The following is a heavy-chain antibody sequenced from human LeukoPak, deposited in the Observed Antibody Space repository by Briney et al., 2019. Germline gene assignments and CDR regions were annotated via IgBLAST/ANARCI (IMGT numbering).Heavy chain of an antibody. J-gene: IGHJ4*02. CDR2: ISGSGGST. V-gene: IGHV3-23*01. D-gene: IGHD3-10*01. Sequence: GGSLRLSCAASGFTFSSYAMSWVRQGPGKGLEWVSAISGSGGSTYYADSVKGRFTISRDNSKNTLYLQMNSLRAEDTAVYYCAKPVSSGSYGFDYWGQGTLVTVSS. CDR1: GFTFSSYA. CDR3: AKPVSSGSYGFDY.